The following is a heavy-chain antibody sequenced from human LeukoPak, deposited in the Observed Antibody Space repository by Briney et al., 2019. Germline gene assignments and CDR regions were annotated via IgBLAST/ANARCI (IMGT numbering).Heavy chain of an antibody. CDR3: ARDRTFGGVIVSSGFDY. D-gene: IGHD3-16*02. J-gene: IGHJ4*02. V-gene: IGHV4-59*01. CDR2: IYYSGST. CDR1: GGSISNYY. Sequence: PSETLSLTCTVSGGSISNYYWSWVRQPPGKGLEWTGYIYYSGSTNYNPSLKSRVTISVDTSKNQFSLKLSSVTAADTAVYYCARDRTFGGVIVSSGFDYWGQGTLVTVSS.